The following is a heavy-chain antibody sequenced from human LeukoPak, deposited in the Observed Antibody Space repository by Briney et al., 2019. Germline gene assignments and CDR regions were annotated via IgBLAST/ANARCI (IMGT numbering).Heavy chain of an antibody. D-gene: IGHD6-19*01. J-gene: IGHJ4*02. Sequence: ASVKVSCKASGYPFTSYYMHWVRQAPGQGLEWMGIINPSGGSTSYAQKFQGRVTMTRDTSTSTVYMELSSLRSEDTAVYYCASDGAVAGTGGEFLDYWGQGTLVTVSS. CDR2: INPSGGST. V-gene: IGHV1-46*01. CDR1: GYPFTSYY. CDR3: ASDGAVAGTGGEFLDY.